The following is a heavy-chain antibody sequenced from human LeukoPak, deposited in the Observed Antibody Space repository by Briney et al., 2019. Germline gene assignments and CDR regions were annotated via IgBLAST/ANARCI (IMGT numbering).Heavy chain of an antibody. J-gene: IGHJ4*02. CDR1: GFTFSSYE. V-gene: IGHV3-48*03. Sequence: GGSLRLSCAASGFTFSSYEMNWVRQAPGKGLEWVSYISSSGTTTYYADSVKGRFTISRDNAKNSLYLQMNSLSAEDTAVYYCARVQGYNYLDYWGQGTLVTVSS. CDR2: ISSSGTTT. CDR3: ARVQGYNYLDY. D-gene: IGHD1-1*01.